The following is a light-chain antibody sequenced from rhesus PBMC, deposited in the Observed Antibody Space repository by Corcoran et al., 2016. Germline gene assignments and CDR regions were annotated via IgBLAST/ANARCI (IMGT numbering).Light chain of an antibody. CDR1: QTIRSS. V-gene: IGKV1S5*01. CDR2: AAS. Sequence: DIQMTQSPSSLSASVGNRVPITFRASQTIRSSLAWYQQKPGKVPKRLFYAASLLESGVQSRFTGSGSGTDVTLTISSLQPEDFATYYCQQHNSHPFTFGPVTKLDIK. J-gene: IGKJ3*01. CDR3: QQHNSHPFT.